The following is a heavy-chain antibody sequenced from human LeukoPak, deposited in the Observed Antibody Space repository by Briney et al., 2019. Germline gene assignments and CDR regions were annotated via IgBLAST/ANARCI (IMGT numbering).Heavy chain of an antibody. D-gene: IGHD3-22*01. V-gene: IGHV4-30-4*01. CDR2: IYYSGST. CDR1: GGSISSGDYY. Sequence: PSETLSLTCTVSGGSISSGDYYWSWIRQPPGKGLEWIGYIYYSGSTYYNPSLKSRVTISVDTSKDQFSLKLSSVTAADTAVYYCARDTYYYDSSGYYYIDYWGQGTLVTGAS. CDR3: ARDTYYYDSSGYYYIDY. J-gene: IGHJ4*02.